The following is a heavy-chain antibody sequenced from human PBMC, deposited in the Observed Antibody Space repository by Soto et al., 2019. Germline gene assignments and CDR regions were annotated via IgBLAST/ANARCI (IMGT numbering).Heavy chain of an antibody. CDR1: GYSFTSYW. J-gene: IGHJ6*03. CDR3: ARNYGDPRDYYYYMDV. V-gene: IGHV5-51*01. Sequence: PGESLKISCKGSGYSFTSYWIGWVRQMPGKGLEWMGIIYPGDSDTRYSPSFQGQVTISADKSISTAYLQWSSLKASDTAMYYCARNYGDPRDYYYYMDVWGKGTTVTVSS. D-gene: IGHD4-17*01. CDR2: IYPGDSDT.